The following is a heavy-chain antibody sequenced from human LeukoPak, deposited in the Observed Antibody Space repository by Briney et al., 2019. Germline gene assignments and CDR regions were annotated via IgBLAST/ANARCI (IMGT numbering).Heavy chain of an antibody. V-gene: IGHV4-39*07. CDR1: GVSIRSGDYY. CDR3: ARRHILKYYYGSGSYYDWFDP. D-gene: IGHD3-10*01. Sequence: PSETLSLTCSVSGVSIRSGDYYWGWIRQSPGKGLEWIGSMSSGGSTFYNPSLKSRVTIPVDTSNDQFSLILSSVTAADTAVYYCARRHILKYYYGSGSYYDWFDPWGQGTLVTVSS. J-gene: IGHJ5*02. CDR2: MSSGGST.